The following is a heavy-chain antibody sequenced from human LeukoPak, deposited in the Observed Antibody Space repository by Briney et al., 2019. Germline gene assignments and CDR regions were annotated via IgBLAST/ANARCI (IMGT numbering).Heavy chain of an antibody. V-gene: IGHV4-59*01. J-gene: IGHJ6*02. CDR3: ARAYYYYYGMDV. CDR2: IYYSGST. Sequence: PSETLSLTCTVSGGSISSYYWCWIRQPPGKGLERMGYIYYSGSTNYNPSLKRRVTISVDTSKNQFSLKLSSVTAADTAVYYCARAYYYYYGMDVWGQGTTVTVSS. CDR1: GGSISSYY.